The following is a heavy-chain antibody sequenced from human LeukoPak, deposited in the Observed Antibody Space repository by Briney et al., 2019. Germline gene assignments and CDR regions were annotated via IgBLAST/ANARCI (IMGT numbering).Heavy chain of an antibody. CDR3: AKAADRGYSYGGY. D-gene: IGHD5-18*01. V-gene: IGHV3-30*18. CDR2: ISYDGSNK. Sequence: GGSLRLSCAASGFTFSSYGMHWVRQAPGKGLEWVAVISYDGSNKYYADSVKGRFTISRDNTKNTLYLQMNSLRAEDTAVYYCAKAADRGYSYGGYWGQGTLVTVSS. CDR1: GFTFSSYG. J-gene: IGHJ4*02.